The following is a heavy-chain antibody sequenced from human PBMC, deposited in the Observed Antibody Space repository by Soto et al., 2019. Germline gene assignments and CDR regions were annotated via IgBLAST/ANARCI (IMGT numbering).Heavy chain of an antibody. J-gene: IGHJ4*02. CDR2: MSGSGGST. D-gene: IGHD6-19*01. CDR3: ARAFWTVAGTRYFEY. CDR1: GFTFSSYA. Sequence: PGWSLRLSCAASGFTFSSYAMSLVRQAPGKGLEWVSVMSGSGGSTYYADSVKGRFTISRDNSKNTLYLQMNSLRAEDTAVYYCARAFWTVAGTRYFEYWGEGTLVTVSS. V-gene: IGHV3-23*01.